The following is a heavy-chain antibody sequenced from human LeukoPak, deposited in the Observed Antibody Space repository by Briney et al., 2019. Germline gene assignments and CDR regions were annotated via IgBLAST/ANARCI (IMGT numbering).Heavy chain of an antibody. D-gene: IGHD2-21*02. CDR1: GFTVISKY. Sequence: GGSLRLSCTASGFTVISKYMTWVRQAPGEGLEWVSLIYSGESTYYADSLKGRFIISRDNSHNALYLQMNSLRVEDTAVYYCARGVTADVYWGQGTLVTVSS. V-gene: IGHV3-66*01. J-gene: IGHJ4*02. CDR2: IYSGEST. CDR3: ARGVTADVY.